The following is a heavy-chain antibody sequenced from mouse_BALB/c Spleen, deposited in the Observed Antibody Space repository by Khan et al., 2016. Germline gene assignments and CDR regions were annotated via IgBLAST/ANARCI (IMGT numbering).Heavy chain of an antibody. CDR2: IWAGGST. J-gene: IGHJ2*01. Sequence: QVQLKESGPGLVAPSQSLSITCTVSGFSLTSYGVHWVRQPPGKGLEWLGVIWAGGSTNYNSALMSRLSISKDNSKSQVFLKMNSLQTDDTAMYYCAREGEDHYYGDLDYWGQGTTLTVSS. D-gene: IGHD1-2*01. CDR1: GFSLTSYG. V-gene: IGHV2-9*02. CDR3: AREGEDHYYGDLDY.